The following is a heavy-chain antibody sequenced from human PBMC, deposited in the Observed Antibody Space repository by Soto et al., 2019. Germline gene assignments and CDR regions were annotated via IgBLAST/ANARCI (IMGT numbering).Heavy chain of an antibody. V-gene: IGHV4-59*08. CDR3: ARRRYYFCSGSCRNDYYSYGMGI. D-gene: IGHD3-10*01. CDR1: GGSISSHS. Sequence: PSQTLPLPCTVSGGSISSHSCRWILQPPGKGLEWIGYIYYSGSTNYNPSLKSRVTISVDTSKNQFSLKLSSVTAADTAVYYCARRRYYFCSGSCRNDYYSYGMGIRGKGTMGT. CDR2: IYYSGST. J-gene: IGHJ6*04.